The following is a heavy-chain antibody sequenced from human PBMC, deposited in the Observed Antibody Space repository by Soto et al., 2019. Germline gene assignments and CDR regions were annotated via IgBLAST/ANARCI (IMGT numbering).Heavy chain of an antibody. J-gene: IGHJ4*02. CDR2: IIPIFGTA. V-gene: IGHV1-69*06. CDR1: GGTFSSYA. D-gene: IGHD1-26*01. CDR3: ARVGASLAGFDY. Sequence: QVQLVQSGAEVKKPGSSVKVSCKASGGTFSSYAISWVRQAPGQGLEWMGGIIPIFGTANYAQKFQGRVTITADKSTRTAYMELSSLRSADTAVYYCARVGASLAGFDYWGQGTLVTVSS.